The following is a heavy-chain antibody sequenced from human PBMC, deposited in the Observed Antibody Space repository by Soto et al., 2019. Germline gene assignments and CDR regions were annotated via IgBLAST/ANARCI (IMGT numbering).Heavy chain of an antibody. CDR2: TYYRSKWYN. CDR3: ASGPPKSSRDGGWYFDL. CDR1: GDSVSSNSAA. J-gene: IGHJ2*01. Sequence: SQTLSLTCAISGDSVSSNSAAWNWIRQSPSRGLEWLGRTYYRSKWYNDYAVSVKSRITINPDTSKNQFSLQLNSVTPEDTAVYYCASGPPKSSRDGGWYFDLWGRGTLVTVSS. D-gene: IGHD3-16*01. V-gene: IGHV6-1*01.